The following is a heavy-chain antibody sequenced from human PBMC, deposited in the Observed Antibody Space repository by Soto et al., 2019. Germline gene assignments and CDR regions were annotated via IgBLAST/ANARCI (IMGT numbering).Heavy chain of an antibody. CDR2: INPNSGGT. Sequence: GASVKVSCKASGYTFTGYYMHWVRQAPGQGLEWMGWINPNSGGTNYAQKFQGWVTMTRDTSISTAYMELSRLRSDDTAVYYCARGPDPLRVYYNGMDVWGQGTTVTVSS. V-gene: IGHV1-2*04. D-gene: IGHD4-17*01. CDR1: GYTFTGYY. CDR3: ARGPDPLRVYYNGMDV. J-gene: IGHJ6*02.